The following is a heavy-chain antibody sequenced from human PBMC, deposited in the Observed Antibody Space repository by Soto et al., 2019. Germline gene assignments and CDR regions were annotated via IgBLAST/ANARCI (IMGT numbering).Heavy chain of an antibody. CDR2: VFHSGSV. Sequence: SETLSLTCGVSGGSLSTPVWWTWVRLTPGKGLEWIGEVFHSGSVNYNPSLQSRVTISVDKSTNHFSLRLTSVTAADTAVYYCARKAWTRLDYWGQGALVTVS. CDR3: ARKAWTRLDY. J-gene: IGHJ4*02. D-gene: IGHD1-1*01. CDR1: GGSLSTPVW. V-gene: IGHV4-4*02.